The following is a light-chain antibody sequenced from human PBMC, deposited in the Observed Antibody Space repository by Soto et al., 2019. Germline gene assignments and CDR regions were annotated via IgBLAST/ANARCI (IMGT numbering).Light chain of an antibody. CDR1: QSVSSS. Sequence: EIVLTQSPATLSLSPGERATLSCRASQSVSSSLAWYQQKPGQAPRLLIYDASNRATGIPARFSGSGSGTDFTLTISSLEPEDFAVYYCQQRTKWRTFGQGTTVDIK. J-gene: IGKJ1*01. CDR2: DAS. V-gene: IGKV3-11*01. CDR3: QQRTKWRT.